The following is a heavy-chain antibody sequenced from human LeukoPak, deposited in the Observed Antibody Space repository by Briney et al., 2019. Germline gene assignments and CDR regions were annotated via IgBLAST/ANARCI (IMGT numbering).Heavy chain of an antibody. Sequence: ASVTVSCKASGYTFPSYDMNCVRQATGQRREWMGWMNPNSRNSGYAQKFQGRVTMTRNTYISTAYMELSSLRSEDTAVYYCARGATPTVADYYYYYYMDGWGKGTTVTVSS. V-gene: IGHV1-8*01. J-gene: IGHJ6*03. D-gene: IGHD2-15*01. CDR2: MNPNSRNS. CDR3: ARGATPTVADYYYYYYMDG. CDR1: GYTFPSYD.